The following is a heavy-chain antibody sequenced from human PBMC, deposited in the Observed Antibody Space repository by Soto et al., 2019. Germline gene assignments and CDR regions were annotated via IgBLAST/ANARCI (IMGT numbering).Heavy chain of an antibody. Sequence: TGGSLRLSCAASGFTFSSYGMHWVRQAPGKGLEWVAVISYDGSNKYYADSVKGRFTISRDNSKNTLYLQMNSLRAEDTAVYYCAKGPASIAARLFDYWGQGTLVTVSS. V-gene: IGHV3-30*18. D-gene: IGHD6-6*01. J-gene: IGHJ4*02. CDR3: AKGPASIAARLFDY. CDR1: GFTFSSYG. CDR2: ISYDGSNK.